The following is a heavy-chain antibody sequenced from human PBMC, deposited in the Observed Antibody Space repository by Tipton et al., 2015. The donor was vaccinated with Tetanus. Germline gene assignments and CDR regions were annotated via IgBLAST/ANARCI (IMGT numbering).Heavy chain of an antibody. V-gene: IGHV3-30*04. J-gene: IGHJ4*02. CDR1: GFTFSNSA. D-gene: IGHD6-6*01. CDR3: AKDRKYYFDS. CDR2: LSSDGTHD. Sequence: SLRLSCAASGFTFSNSAMHWVRQAPGNGLEWVSFLSSDGTHDYYADSAKGRFTISRDNSKNTVYLQMDSLRPEDTAVFYCAKDRKYYFDSWGQGTLVTVSS.